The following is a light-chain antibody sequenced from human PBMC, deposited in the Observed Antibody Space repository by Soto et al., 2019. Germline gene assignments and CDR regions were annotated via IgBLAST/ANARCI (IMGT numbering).Light chain of an antibody. V-gene: IGLV2-14*01. CDR3: SSFTITSNLYV. Sequence: QSVLTQPASVSGSPGQSITISCAGTSSDIGGYNYVSWYQQHPGKAPKVMIYEVSNRPSGVSNRFSGSKSGNTASLTISGLQGDDEADYYGSSFTITSNLYVFGSGTKVTVL. CDR2: EVS. CDR1: SSDIGGYNY. J-gene: IGLJ1*01.